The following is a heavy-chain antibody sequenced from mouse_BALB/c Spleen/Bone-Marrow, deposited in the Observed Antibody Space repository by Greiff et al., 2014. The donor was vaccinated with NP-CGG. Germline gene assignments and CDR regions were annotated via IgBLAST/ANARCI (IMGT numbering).Heavy chain of an antibody. CDR1: GFTFSSYG. Sequence: EVQLVESGGGLVQPGGSLKLSCVASGFTFSSYGMSWVRQTPDKRLELVATINNNGGSTYYQDSVKGQFTISRDNAKNTLYLQMSSLKSEDTAMYYCARVYGWYFDVWGEGTTVTASS. CDR2: INNNGGST. J-gene: IGHJ1*01. CDR3: ARVYGWYFDV. D-gene: IGHD1-1*01. V-gene: IGHV5-6-3*01.